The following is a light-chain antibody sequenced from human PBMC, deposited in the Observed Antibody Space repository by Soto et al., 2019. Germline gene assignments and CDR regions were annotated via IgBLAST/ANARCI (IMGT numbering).Light chain of an antibody. CDR1: SSDVGGYNY. J-gene: IGLJ1*01. CDR3: CSYAGSYTFGYV. Sequence: QSALTQPRSVSGSPGQSVTISCTGTSSDVGGYNYVSWYQQHPGKAPKLMIYDVSKRPSGVPDRFSGSKSGNTASLTISGLQAEDEAAYYCCSYAGSYTFGYVFGTGTKLTVL. CDR2: DVS. V-gene: IGLV2-11*01.